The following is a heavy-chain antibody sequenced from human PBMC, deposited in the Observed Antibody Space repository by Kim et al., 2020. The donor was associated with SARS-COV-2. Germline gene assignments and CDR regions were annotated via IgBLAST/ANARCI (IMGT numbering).Heavy chain of an antibody. D-gene: IGHD3-10*01. CDR2: IIPILGIA. Sequence: SVKVSCKASGGTFSSYTISWVRQAPGQGLEWMGRIIPILGIANYAQKFQGRVTITADKSTSTAYMELSSLRSEDTAVYYCARDVREWFGELPPGGYYYYGMDVWGQGTTVTVSS. CDR3: ARDVREWFGELPPGGYYYYGMDV. V-gene: IGHV1-69*04. J-gene: IGHJ6*02. CDR1: GGTFSSYT.